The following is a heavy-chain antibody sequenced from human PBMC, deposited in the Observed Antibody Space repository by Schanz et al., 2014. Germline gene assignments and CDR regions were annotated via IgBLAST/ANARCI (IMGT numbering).Heavy chain of an antibody. V-gene: IGHV3-23*04. J-gene: IGHJ6*02. CDR1: GFTFNSYA. CDR3: AKARRKSNCSGGRCFHYSYYGMDV. Sequence: EVQLVESGGGVVQPGRSLRLSCAASGFTFNSYAMTWVRQAPGKGLEWVSSISHSGGSKYYADSVEGRFTISRDNSRNTLYLQMNSLRAEDTAVYYCAKARRKSNCSGGRCFHYSYYGMDVWGQGTTVTVSS. CDR2: ISHSGGSK. D-gene: IGHD2-15*01.